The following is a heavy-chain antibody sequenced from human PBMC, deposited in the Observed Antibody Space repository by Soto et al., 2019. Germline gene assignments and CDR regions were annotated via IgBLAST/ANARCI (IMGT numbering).Heavy chain of an antibody. CDR2: INHSGST. D-gene: IGHD4-17*01. CDR1: GGSFSGYY. CDR3: ARGGGMVTTPLDY. V-gene: IGHV4-34*01. Sequence: PSEPLSLTCAVDGGSFSGYYWSWIRKPPGKGLEWIGEINHSGSTNYNPSLKSRVTISVDTSKNQFSLKLSSVTAADTAVYYCARGGGMVTTPLDYWGQGTLVTVSS. J-gene: IGHJ4*02.